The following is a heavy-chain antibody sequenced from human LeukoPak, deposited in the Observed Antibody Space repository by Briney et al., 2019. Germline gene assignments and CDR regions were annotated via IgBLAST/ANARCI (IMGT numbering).Heavy chain of an antibody. V-gene: IGHV3-74*01. CDR2: ISTDGTTA. Sequence: GGSLRLSCAASGLTFVKHYLHWVRQAPGTWLLWVSRISTDGTTALYADSVRGRFTISRDNAKNTLYLQMNSLRGEDTAVYYCGSSKHGYIDYWGQGTLVTVSS. J-gene: IGHJ4*02. CDR3: GSSKHGYIDY. D-gene: IGHD2-15*01. CDR1: GLTFVKHY.